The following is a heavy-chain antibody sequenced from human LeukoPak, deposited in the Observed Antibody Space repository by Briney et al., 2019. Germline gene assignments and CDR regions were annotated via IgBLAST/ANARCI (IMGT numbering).Heavy chain of an antibody. J-gene: IGHJ6*03. CDR2: IYPGDSDT. CDR3: ARGFYGGSYYYYMDV. Sequence: GESLKISCKGSGYSFTTYWIGWVRQMPGKGLEWMGIIYPGDSDTRYSPSFQGQVTISADRSISTGYLQWSSLKASDTAMYYCARGFYGGSYYYYMDVWGKGTTVTVSS. V-gene: IGHV5-51*01. D-gene: IGHD5-12*01. CDR1: GYSFTTYW.